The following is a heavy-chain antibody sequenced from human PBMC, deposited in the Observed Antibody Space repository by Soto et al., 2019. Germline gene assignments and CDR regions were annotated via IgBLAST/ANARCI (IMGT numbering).Heavy chain of an antibody. CDR1: GGSISSGDYY. D-gene: IGHD2-21*02. J-gene: IGHJ4*02. CDR3: ARVGCGGDCEYYFDY. V-gene: IGHV4-30-4*01. CDR2: IYYSGST. Sequence: QVQLQESGPGLVKPSQTLSLTCTVSGGSISSGDYYWRWIRQPPGKGPEWIGYIYYSGSTYYNPSLKSRVTISVDTSKNQFSLKLSSVTAADTAVYYCARVGCGGDCEYYFDYWGQGTLVTVSS.